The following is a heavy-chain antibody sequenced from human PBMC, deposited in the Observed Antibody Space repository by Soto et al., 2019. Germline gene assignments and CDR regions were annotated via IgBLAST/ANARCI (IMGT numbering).Heavy chain of an antibody. V-gene: IGHV1-69*01. D-gene: IGHD1-26*01. CDR1: EDTFSSYA. Sequence: QVQLVQSGAEVKRPGSSVRVSCKASEDTFSSYAISWVRQAPGQGLDWMGGVIPFFNTPNYAKKFQGSVTITADEATSTAYMELSSLRSEDTAMYYCAGESAYGGNPLAFLYWGQGTLVTVSS. CDR3: AGESAYGGNPLAFLY. CDR2: VIPFFNTP. J-gene: IGHJ4*02.